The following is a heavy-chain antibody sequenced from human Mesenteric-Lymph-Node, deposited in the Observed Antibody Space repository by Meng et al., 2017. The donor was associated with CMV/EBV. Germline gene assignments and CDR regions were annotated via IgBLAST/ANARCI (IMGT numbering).Heavy chain of an antibody. Sequence: QLQLQESGPGLVKPSETLSLTCTGSAGSISSSGYYWGWIRQPPGKGLEWIGYIYYSGSTYYYNPSLKTRVTISVDTSKNQFSLKLSSVTAADTAVYYCARHSALLVTNFDYWGQGTLVTVSS. CDR2: IYYSGSTY. J-gene: IGHJ4*02. V-gene: IGHV4-39*01. CDR3: ARHSALLVTNFDY. CDR1: AGSISSSGYY. D-gene: IGHD5-18*01.